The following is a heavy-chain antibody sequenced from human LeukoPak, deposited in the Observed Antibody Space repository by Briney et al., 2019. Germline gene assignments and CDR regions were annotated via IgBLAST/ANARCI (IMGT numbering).Heavy chain of an antibody. CDR1: GFTFSSYG. Sequence: GGSLRLSCAASGFTFSSYGMHWVRQAPGKGLEWLAAISHDGSKKYYADSVNGRFTISRDNSKNTLWLQMNSLRAEDTAVYYCAKVRNIVLMVYALDYWGQGTLVTVSS. D-gene: IGHD2-8*01. CDR2: ISHDGSKK. CDR3: AKVRNIVLMVYALDY. J-gene: IGHJ4*02. V-gene: IGHV3-30*18.